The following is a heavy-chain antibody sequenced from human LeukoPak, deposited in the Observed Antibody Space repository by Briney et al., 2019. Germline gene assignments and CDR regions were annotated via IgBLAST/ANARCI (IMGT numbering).Heavy chain of an antibody. Sequence: GASVKVSCKVSGYTLTELSMHWVRQAPGQGLEWMGWINPNSGGANYAQKLQGRVTMTTDTSTSTAYMELRSLRSDDTAVYYCARGHPAIYYYDSSGYNWFDPWGQGTLVTVSS. CDR3: ARGHPAIYYYDSSGYNWFDP. D-gene: IGHD3-22*01. J-gene: IGHJ5*02. CDR2: INPNSGGA. V-gene: IGHV1-2*02. CDR1: GYTLTELS.